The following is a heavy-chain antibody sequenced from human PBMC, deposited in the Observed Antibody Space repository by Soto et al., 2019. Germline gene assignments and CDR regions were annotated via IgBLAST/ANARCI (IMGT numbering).Heavy chain of an antibody. J-gene: IGHJ4*02. Sequence: SETLSLTCTVSGGSISSSSYSWGWIRQPPGKGLEWIGNIYYSGITYDNPSLKSRVAMSVDTSKNQFSLKLSSVTAADTAVYYCARQDSRGYHNDVRFAYQGQGPLRTVSP. V-gene: IGHV4-39*01. CDR1: GGSISSSSYS. CDR3: ARQDSRGYHNDVRFAY. D-gene: IGHD6-25*01. CDR2: IYYSGIT.